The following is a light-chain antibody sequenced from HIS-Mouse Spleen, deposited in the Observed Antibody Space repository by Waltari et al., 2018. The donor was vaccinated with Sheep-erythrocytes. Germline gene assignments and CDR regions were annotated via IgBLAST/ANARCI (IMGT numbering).Light chain of an antibody. CDR2: DVS. J-gene: IGLJ1*01. Sequence: TQPRSVSGSPGQSVTISCTGTSSDVGGYNYVPWYQQHPGKAPKLMIYDVSKRPSGVPDRFSGSKSGNTASLTISGLQAEDEADYYCCSYAGSFYVFGTGTKVTVL. V-gene: IGLV2-11*01. CDR3: CSYAGSFYV. CDR1: SSDVGGYNY.